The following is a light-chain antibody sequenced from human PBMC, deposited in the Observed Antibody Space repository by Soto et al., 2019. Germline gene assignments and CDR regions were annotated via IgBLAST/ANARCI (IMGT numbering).Light chain of an antibody. Sequence: EIVMTQSPATLSVSPGERATLSCRASQSVSSNLAWYQQKPGQAPRLLIYGASTRATGIPARFSGSGSGTEFTLTISSLQCEDFAVYYCELYTHLWPFGQGIRV. CDR2: GAS. V-gene: IGKV3-15*01. CDR3: ELYTHLWP. CDR1: QSVSSN. J-gene: IGKJ1*01.